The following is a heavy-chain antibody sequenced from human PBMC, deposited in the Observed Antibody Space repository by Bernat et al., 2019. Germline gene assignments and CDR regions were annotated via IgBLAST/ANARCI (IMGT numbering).Heavy chain of an antibody. Sequence: QVQLVESGGGVVQPGRSLRLSCAASGFTFSSYGMHWVRQAPGKGLEWVAVISYDGSNKYYADSVKGRFTISRDNSKNTLYLQMNSLRAEDTAVYYCATTARFWSGYSHFDYWGQGTLVTVSS. D-gene: IGHD3-3*01. CDR1: GFTFSSYG. J-gene: IGHJ4*02. CDR2: ISYDGSNK. V-gene: IGHV3-30*03. CDR3: ATTARFWSGYSHFDY.